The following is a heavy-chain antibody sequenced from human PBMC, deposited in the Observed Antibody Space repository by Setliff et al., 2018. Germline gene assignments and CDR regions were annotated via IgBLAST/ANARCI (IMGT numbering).Heavy chain of an antibody. CDR3: ARDIAYYYDSSGPSGY. Sequence: ASVKVSCKASGYTFTDYYMHWVQQAPGKGLEWMGRVDPEDGETIYAEKFQGRVTITADTSTDTAYMELSSLRSEDTAVYYCARDIAYYYDSSGPSGYWGQGTLVTVSS. CDR1: GYTFTDYY. D-gene: IGHD3-22*01. CDR2: VDPEDGET. J-gene: IGHJ4*02. V-gene: IGHV1-69-2*01.